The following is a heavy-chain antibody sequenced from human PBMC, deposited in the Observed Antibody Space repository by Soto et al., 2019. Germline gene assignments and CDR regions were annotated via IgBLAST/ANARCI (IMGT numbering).Heavy chain of an antibody. D-gene: IGHD3-10*01. CDR3: ARGPFRGVGNSENPDYYYGMDV. Sequence: PGGSLRLSCTGSGFIFGDYAMSWFRQAPGKGLEWVGLIRSKAYGGTTDYGASVKGRFTISRDDSKSIAYLQMNSLKTEDTAVYYCARGPFRGVGNSENPDYYYGMDVWGQGTTVTVSS. CDR2: IRSKAYGGTT. CDR1: GFIFGDYA. V-gene: IGHV3-49*03. J-gene: IGHJ6*02.